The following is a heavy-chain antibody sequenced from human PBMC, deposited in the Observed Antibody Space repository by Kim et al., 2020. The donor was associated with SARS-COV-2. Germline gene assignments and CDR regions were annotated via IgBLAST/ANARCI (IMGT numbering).Heavy chain of an antibody. D-gene: IGHD6-19*01. CDR3: ARRSSGWYRYFDY. Sequence: SETLSLTCTVSGGSISSSSYYWGWIRQPPGKGLECIVSIYYSGSTYYNPSLKSRVTISVDTSKNQFSLKLSSVTAADTAVYYCARRSSGWYRYFDYWGQGTLVTVSS. CDR2: IYYSGST. CDR1: GGSISSSSYY. V-gene: IGHV4-39*01. J-gene: IGHJ4*02.